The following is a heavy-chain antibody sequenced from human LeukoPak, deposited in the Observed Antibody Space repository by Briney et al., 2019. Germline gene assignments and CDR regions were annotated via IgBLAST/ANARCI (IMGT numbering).Heavy chain of an antibody. CDR2: IYYSGST. Sequence: PSETLSLTCTVSGGSISSSSYYWGWIRQPPGKGLEWIGSIYYSGSTYYNPSLKSRVTMSVDTSKNQFSLKLSSVTAADTAVYYCARGTYYYDSSGYPDAFDIWGQGTMVTVSS. D-gene: IGHD3-22*01. V-gene: IGHV4-39*07. CDR1: GGSISSSSYY. J-gene: IGHJ3*02. CDR3: ARGTYYYDSSGYPDAFDI.